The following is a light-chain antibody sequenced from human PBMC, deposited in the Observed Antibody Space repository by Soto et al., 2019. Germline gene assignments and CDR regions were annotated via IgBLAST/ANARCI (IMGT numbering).Light chain of an antibody. Sequence: SVSTQSPRTLTMTPGESATLSCRASQSLSSNTYLAWYQQRPGQAPRLLVYGASRASGIPDTFSGSGSGTDFTLTISRLEPEDFAVYYCQYYGNSPPITSAQRARLEI. CDR1: QSLSSNTY. CDR3: QYYGNSPPIT. J-gene: IGKJ5*01. CDR2: GAS. V-gene: IGKV3-20*01.